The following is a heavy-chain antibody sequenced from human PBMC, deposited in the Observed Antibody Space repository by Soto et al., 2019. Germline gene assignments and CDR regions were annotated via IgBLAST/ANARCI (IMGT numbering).Heavy chain of an antibody. J-gene: IGHJ4*01. CDR1: GGTFGSSA. CDR3: ARERNTDN. Sequence: SSGKVLCKAPGGTFGSSAIRCVLQAPGQGLEWMGGIIPIFGTANDAQKFQGRVTITADESTRTAYMELSSLRSEHTAVYSCARERNTDNWG. V-gene: IGHV1-69*13. CDR2: IIPIFGTA. D-gene: IGHD1-1*01.